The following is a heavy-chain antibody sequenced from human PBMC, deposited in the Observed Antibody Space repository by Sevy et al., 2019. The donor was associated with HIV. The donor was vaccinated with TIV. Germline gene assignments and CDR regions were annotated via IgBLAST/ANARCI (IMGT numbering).Heavy chain of an antibody. V-gene: IGHV1-2*02. D-gene: IGHD1-1*01. CDR1: GYTFTDYY. J-gene: IGHJ6*02. Sequence: ASVKVACKASGYTFTDYYIHWVRQAPGQGLEWMAWSNPNDGVTNYAQRFQGGVMVTRDRSISTGYMELRRLRSDDTGIYYWARLRTMPTSDLYGIDVWGQGTTVTVSS. CDR2: SNPNDGVT. CDR3: ARLRTMPTSDLYGIDV.